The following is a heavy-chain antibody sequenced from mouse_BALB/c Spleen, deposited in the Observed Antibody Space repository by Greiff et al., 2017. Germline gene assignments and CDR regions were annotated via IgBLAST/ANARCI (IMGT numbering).Heavy chain of an antibody. CDR1: GFSLTSYG. Sequence: QVQLKESGPGLVAPSQSLSITCTVSGFSLTSYGVHWVRQPPGKGLEWLGVIWAGGSTNSNSALMSRLSISTDNSKSQVFLKMNSMQTDDTAVYYCARAGRYGGAWFAYWGQGTLVTVSA. CDR3: ARAGRYGGAWFAY. D-gene: IGHD2-14*01. V-gene: IGHV2-9*02. CDR2: IWAGGST. J-gene: IGHJ3*01.